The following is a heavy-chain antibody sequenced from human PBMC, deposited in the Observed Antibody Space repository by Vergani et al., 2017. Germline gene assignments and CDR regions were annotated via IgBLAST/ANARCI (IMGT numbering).Heavy chain of an antibody. J-gene: IGHJ3*02. CDR3: AREEVAGGAFDI. D-gene: IGHD3-10*01. CDR2: IYYSGST. V-gene: IGHV4-59*01. Sequence: QVQLQESGPGLVKPSETLSLTCTVSGGSISSYYWSWIRQPPGKGLEWIGYIYYSGSTNYNPSLKSRVTISVDTSKNQFSLKLSSETAADTAVYYCAREEVAGGAFDIWGQGTMVTVSS. CDR1: GGSISSYY.